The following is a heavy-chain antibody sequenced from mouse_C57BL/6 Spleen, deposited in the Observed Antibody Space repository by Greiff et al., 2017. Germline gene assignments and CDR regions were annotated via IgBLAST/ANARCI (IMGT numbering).Heavy chain of an antibody. D-gene: IGHD2-4*01. Sequence: VQLQQSGAELVKPGASVKISCKASGYAFSSYWMNWVKQRPGKGLEWIGQIYPGDGDTNYNGKFKGKATLTADKSSSTAYMQLSSLTSEDSAVYLGARSGDYDGMDYWGQGTSVTVSS. CDR2: IYPGDGDT. J-gene: IGHJ4*01. CDR1: GYAFSSYW. CDR3: ARSGDYDGMDY. V-gene: IGHV1-80*01.